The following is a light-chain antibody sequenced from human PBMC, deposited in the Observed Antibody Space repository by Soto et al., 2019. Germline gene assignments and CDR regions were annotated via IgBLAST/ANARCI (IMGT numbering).Light chain of an antibody. CDR3: QQGSSWPYT. Sequence: EIVLTQSPATLSLSPGERATLSCRASQGVSSYLAWYQQKPGQAPRLLIYDASNRATGIPAKFSGSGSGTDFTLIISSLEPEDFAAYSCQQGSSWPYTFGQGTKLEIK. J-gene: IGKJ2*01. CDR2: DAS. V-gene: IGKV3-11*01. CDR1: QGVSSY.